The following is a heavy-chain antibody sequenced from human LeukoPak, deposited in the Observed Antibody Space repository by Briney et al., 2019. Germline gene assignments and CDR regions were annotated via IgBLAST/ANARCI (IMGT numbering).Heavy chain of an antibody. D-gene: IGHD2-21*01. CDR2: INSAGSST. J-gene: IGHJ3*02. V-gene: IGHV3-74*01. Sequence: GGSLRLSCAVSGLTFSNVWMHWVRKVPGQGLVWVSRINSAGSSTVYADSVKGRFTISRDNAKNMLYLQMNSLRAEDTAVYYCASFRDSDNWGQGTMVTVSS. CDR1: GLTFSNVW. CDR3: ASFRDSDN.